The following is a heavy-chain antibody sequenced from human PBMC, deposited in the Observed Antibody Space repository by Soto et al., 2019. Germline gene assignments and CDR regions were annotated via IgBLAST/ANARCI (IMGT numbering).Heavy chain of an antibody. CDR3: ARAATGSYHSAS. CDR1: GYAFTSYG. Sequence: QVQLVQSGPEVKNPGASVRVSCVASGYAFTSYGVNWVRQAPGQGLEWMGWIAPHSGRTTYLPKFQGRVTMTADVSTNTAYIERRSLTSDDTGIYVCARAATGSYHSASWGQGTVVTVSS. J-gene: IGHJ5*02. V-gene: IGHV1-18*04. CDR2: IAPHSGRT. D-gene: IGHD3-10*01.